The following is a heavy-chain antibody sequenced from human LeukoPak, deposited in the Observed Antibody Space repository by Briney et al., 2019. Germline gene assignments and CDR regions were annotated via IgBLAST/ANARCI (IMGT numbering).Heavy chain of an antibody. Sequence: QPGGSLRLSCVASGFSFSYGMHWVRQAPGKGLEWLTFIHYDESNEYYADSVKGRFTISRDNSKNTLYLQMNSLRPEDTAVYFCAKAESTSSGYYYYMDVWGKGTSVIVSS. CDR1: GFSFSYG. J-gene: IGHJ6*03. D-gene: IGHD6-6*01. V-gene: IGHV3-30*02. CDR2: IHYDESNE. CDR3: AKAESTSSGYYYYMDV.